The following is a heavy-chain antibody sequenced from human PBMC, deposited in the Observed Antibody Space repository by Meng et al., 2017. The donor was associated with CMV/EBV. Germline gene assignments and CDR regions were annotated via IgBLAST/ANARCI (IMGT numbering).Heavy chain of an antibody. CDR3: AKEVVRGENWFDS. V-gene: IGHV2-70D*14. J-gene: IGHJ5*01. D-gene: IGHD3-10*01. CDR2: IDWDDDK. CDR1: GFSLSTSGMR. Sequence: SGPTLVKPPQTLTLTCTSSGFSLSTSGMRVSWIRQPPGKALEWLARIDWDDDKFYSTSLKTRLTISKDTSKNQVVLTMTNMDPVDTATYYCAKEVVRGENWFDSWGQGTLVTVSS.